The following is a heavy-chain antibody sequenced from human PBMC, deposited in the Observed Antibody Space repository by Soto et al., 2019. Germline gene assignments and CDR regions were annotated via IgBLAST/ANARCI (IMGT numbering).Heavy chain of an antibody. D-gene: IGHD3-22*01. J-gene: IGHJ6*02. CDR2: IYYSGST. V-gene: IGHV4-39*07. CDR3: ARGGGYYYDSSGYYYDRYYYYGMDV. Sequence: PSETLSLTCTVSGGSISSSSYYWGWIRQPPGKGLERIGSIYYSGSTNYNPSLKSRVNISVDKSKNQFSLKLSSVTAADTAVYYCARGGGYYYDSSGYYYDRYYYYGMDVWGQGTTVTVSS. CDR1: GGSISSSSYY.